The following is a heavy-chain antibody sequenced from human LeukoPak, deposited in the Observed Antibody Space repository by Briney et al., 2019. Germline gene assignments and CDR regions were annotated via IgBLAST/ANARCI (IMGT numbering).Heavy chain of an antibody. V-gene: IGHV3-23*01. CDR2: ISGSDGST. CDR1: GFTCSSSA. D-gene: IGHD6-19*01. Sequence: GGSLRRSGAASGFTCSSSAMGWVRLAPGKGLVWVSGISGSDGSTYYADSVKGRFTISRDNSKNTLYLQMNRLRAEDTAVYYCAGGDEIAVAGMGYYYYYMDVWGKGTTVTVSS. J-gene: IGHJ6*03. CDR3: AGGDEIAVAGMGYYYYYMDV.